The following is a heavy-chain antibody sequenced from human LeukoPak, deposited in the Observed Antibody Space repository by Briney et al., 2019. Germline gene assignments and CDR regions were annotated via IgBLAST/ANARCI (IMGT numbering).Heavy chain of an antibody. CDR1: GGSISSGGYS. Sequence: SETLSLTCAVSGGSISSGGYSWSWIRQPPGKGLEWIGYIYHSGSTYYNPSLKSRVTISVDRSKNQFSLKLSSVTAADTAVYYCARDYYGSGSYAPAFDIWGQGTMVTVSS. V-gene: IGHV4-30-2*01. CDR3: ARDYYGSGSYAPAFDI. J-gene: IGHJ3*02. D-gene: IGHD3-10*01. CDR2: IYHSGST.